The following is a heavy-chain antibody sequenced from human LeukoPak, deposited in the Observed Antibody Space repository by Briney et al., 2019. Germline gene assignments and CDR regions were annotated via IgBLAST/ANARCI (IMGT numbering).Heavy chain of an antibody. J-gene: IGHJ4*02. CDR3: ARDSPRPPTYYYDSSDF. V-gene: IGHV3-23*01. CDR1: GFTFRTYA. D-gene: IGHD3-22*01. CDR2: ISGNGRNT. Sequence: PGGSLRLSCAASGFTFRTYAMSWVRQAPGKGLEWVSAISGNGRNTHYADSVKGRFTISRDNSKNTLYLQMNSLGVEDTAVYYCARDSPRPPTYYYDSSDFWGQGTLVTVSS.